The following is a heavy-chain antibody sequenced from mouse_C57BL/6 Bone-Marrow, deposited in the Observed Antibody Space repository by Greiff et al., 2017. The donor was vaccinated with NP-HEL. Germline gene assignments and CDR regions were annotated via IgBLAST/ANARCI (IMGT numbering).Heavy chain of an antibody. Sequence: QVQLQQPGAELVMPGASVKLSCKASGYTFTSYWMHWVKQRPGQGLEWIGEIDPSDSYTNYNQKFKGKSTLTVDKSSSTAYMQLSSLTSEDSAVYYCARLRGLYGNNWYFDVWGTGTTVTVSS. CDR3: ARLRGLYGNNWYFDV. D-gene: IGHD2-1*01. J-gene: IGHJ1*03. CDR2: IDPSDSYT. V-gene: IGHV1-69*01. CDR1: GYTFTSYW.